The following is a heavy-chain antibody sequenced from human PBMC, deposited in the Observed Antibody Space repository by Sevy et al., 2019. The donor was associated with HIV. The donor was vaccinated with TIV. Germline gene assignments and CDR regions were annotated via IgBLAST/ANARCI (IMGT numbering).Heavy chain of an antibody. CDR2: VNTASGDT. CDR3: ARDFCSGGSCYSAFVH. Sequence: ASVKVSCKGSGYTFNNYIIYWVRQAPGQSLEWMGWVNTASGDTKYSQKFQGRVIITTDTSARTVYMELNNLRSEDTAFYFCARDFCSGGSCYSAFVHWGQGTLVTVSS. V-gene: IGHV1-3*04. CDR1: GYTFNNYI. J-gene: IGHJ4*02. D-gene: IGHD2-15*01.